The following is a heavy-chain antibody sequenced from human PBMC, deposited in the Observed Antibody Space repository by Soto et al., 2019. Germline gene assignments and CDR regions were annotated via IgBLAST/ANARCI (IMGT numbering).Heavy chain of an antibody. J-gene: IGHJ6*02. Sequence: SETLSLTCAVYGGSFSGYYWSWIRQPPGKGLEWIGEINHSGSTNYNPSLKSRVTISVDTSKNQFSLKLSSVTAADTAVYYCARAGNSGYPYYYYYYGMDVWGQGTTVTVSS. D-gene: IGHD5-12*01. CDR3: ARAGNSGYPYYYYYYGMDV. V-gene: IGHV4-34*01. CDR1: GGSFSGYY. CDR2: INHSGST.